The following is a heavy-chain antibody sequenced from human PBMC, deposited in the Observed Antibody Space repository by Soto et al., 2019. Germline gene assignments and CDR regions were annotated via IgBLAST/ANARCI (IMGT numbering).Heavy chain of an antibody. Sequence: EVQLLESGGGLVQPGGSLRLSCAASGFTFSSYAMSWVRQAPGKGLEWVSAISGSGGSTYYADSVKGRFTISRDNSKNTLYLQMNSLRAEDTAVYYCAKVPSEWRQLVLGWFDPWGQGTLVTVSS. D-gene: IGHD6-13*01. CDR1: GFTFSSYA. V-gene: IGHV3-23*01. CDR3: AKVPSEWRQLVLGWFDP. CDR2: ISGSGGST. J-gene: IGHJ5*02.